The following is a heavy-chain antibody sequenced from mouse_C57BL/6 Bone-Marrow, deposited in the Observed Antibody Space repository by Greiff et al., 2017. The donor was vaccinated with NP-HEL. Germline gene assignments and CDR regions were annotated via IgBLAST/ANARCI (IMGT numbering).Heavy chain of an antibody. CDR3: ARDRWKYFDV. D-gene: IGHD1-1*02. CDR2: ISDGGSYT. J-gene: IGHJ1*03. CDR1: GFTFSSYA. V-gene: IGHV5-4*01. Sequence: EVKLEESGGGLVKPGGSLKLSCAASGFTFSSYAMSWVRQTPEKRLEWVATISDGGSYTYYPDNVKGRFTISRDNAKNNLYLQMSHLKSEDTAMYYCARDRWKYFDVWGTGTTVTVSS.